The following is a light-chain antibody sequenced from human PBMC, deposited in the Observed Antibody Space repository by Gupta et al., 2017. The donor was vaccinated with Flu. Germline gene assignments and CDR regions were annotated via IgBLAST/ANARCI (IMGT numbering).Light chain of an antibody. CDR2: AAS. Sequence: THRTQSLSSLSASVGDRATITCRASQGIRNDLGWYQKKPWKAPKRLIYAASSWQRGVTSRFSGSGAGTEVNLTISSRHPEDFASYYCLQQNSDHPKYSFGQGTKMEIK. J-gene: IGKJ2*03. V-gene: IGKV1-17*01. CDR3: LQQNSDHPKYS. CDR1: QGIRND.